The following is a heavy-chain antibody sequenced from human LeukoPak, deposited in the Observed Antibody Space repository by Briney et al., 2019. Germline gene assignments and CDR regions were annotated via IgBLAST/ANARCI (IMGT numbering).Heavy chain of an antibody. V-gene: IGHV3-66*01. CDR2: ISSAGTT. CDR1: GFTVSSSY. D-gene: IGHD6-13*01. CDR3: ARDLEAANTYYFDY. J-gene: IGHJ4*02. Sequence: GGSLRLSCAASGFTVSSSYMTWVRQAPGKGLEWVSIISSAGTTYYADSAKGRLTISRDNSKNTVYLQVNSLRDEDTAVYYCARDLEAANTYYFDYWGQGTMVTVSS.